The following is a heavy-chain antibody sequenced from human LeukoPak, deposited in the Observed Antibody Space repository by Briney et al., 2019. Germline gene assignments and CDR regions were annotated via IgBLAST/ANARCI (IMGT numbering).Heavy chain of an antibody. V-gene: IGHV1-2*02. D-gene: IGHD1-14*01. Sequence: ASVKVSCKASGYTFTGYYMHWVRQAPGQGLEWMGWINPNSGGTNYAQKFQGRVTITADKSTSTAYMELSSLRSEDTAVYYCARGGAYPNHWFDPWGQGTLVTVSS. J-gene: IGHJ5*02. CDR3: ARGGAYPNHWFDP. CDR1: GYTFTGYY. CDR2: INPNSGGT.